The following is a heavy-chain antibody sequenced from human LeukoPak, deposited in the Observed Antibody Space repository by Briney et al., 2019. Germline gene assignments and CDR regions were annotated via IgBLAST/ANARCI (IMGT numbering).Heavy chain of an antibody. Sequence: GRSLRLSCAASGFTFDDYAMHWVRQAPGKGLEWVSGISWNSGDIGYADSVKGRFTMSRDNANNSLYLQMNSLRLEDTAFYYCVKDSGTNYDSTGFLPHFDYWGQGALVTVSS. D-gene: IGHD3-22*01. J-gene: IGHJ4*02. CDR1: GFTFDDYA. CDR2: ISWNSGDI. CDR3: VKDSGTNYDSTGFLPHFDY. V-gene: IGHV3-9*01.